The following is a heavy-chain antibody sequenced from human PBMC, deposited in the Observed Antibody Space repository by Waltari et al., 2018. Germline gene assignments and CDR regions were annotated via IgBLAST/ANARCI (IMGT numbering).Heavy chain of an antibody. V-gene: IGHV1-69-2*01. D-gene: IGHD3-10*01. CDR1: GYTFTDYY. CDR3: ATNYYGLGSYYKKADYYYYMDV. CDR2: VDPEDGET. J-gene: IGHJ6*03. Sequence: EVQLVQSGAEVKKPGATVKISCKVSGYTFTDYYMHWVQQAPGKGLEWMGLVDPEDGETIYAEKFQGRVTITADTSTDTAYMELSSLRSEDTAVYYCATNYYGLGSYYKKADYYYYMDVWGKGTTVTVSS.